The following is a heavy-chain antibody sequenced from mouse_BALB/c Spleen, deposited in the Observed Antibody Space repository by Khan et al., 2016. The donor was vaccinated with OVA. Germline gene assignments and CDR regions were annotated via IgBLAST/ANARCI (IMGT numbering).Heavy chain of an antibody. V-gene: IGHV5-12-1*01. Sequence: EVQLVESGGGLVKPGGSLKLSCAASAFAFSYYDMSWVRQTPERRLEWVAYISSGGGGTSYPDAVKGRFTISRDNAKNTLYLQMSSLKSEDTAIXYCARGYYYFDYWGQGTTLTVSS. CDR1: AFAFSYYD. J-gene: IGHJ2*01. D-gene: IGHD2-3*01. CDR3: ARGYYYFDY. CDR2: ISSGGGGT.